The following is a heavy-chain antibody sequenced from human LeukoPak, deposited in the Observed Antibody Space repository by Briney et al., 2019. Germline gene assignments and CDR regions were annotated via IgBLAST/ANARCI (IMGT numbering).Heavy chain of an antibody. CDR2: ISSSSSYI. V-gene: IGHV3-21*01. J-gene: IGHJ4*02. Sequence: PGGSLRLSCAASGFTFSSYSMNWVRQAPGKGLEWVSSISSSSSYIYYADSVKGRFTISRDNAKNSLYLQMNSLRAEDTAVYYCAITYYDILTGYFNVGSFDYWDQGTLVTVSS. CDR3: AITYYDILTGYFNVGSFDY. CDR1: GFTFSSYS. D-gene: IGHD3-9*01.